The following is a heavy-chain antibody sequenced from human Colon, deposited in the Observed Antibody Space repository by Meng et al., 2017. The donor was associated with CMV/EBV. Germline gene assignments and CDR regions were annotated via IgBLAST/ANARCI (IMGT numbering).Heavy chain of an antibody. CDR2: ISGYNGNT. J-gene: IGHJ4*02. Sequence: SGYTLTTAGIGWVRQAPGQGLEWMGWISGYNGNTKYAQKFQGRVTMTIDTSASTAYMELRSLRSDDTAVYFCATAPVADTIFDHWGQGTLVTVSS. D-gene: IGHD6-19*01. V-gene: IGHV1-18*01. CDR1: GYTLTTAG. CDR3: ATAPVADTIFDH.